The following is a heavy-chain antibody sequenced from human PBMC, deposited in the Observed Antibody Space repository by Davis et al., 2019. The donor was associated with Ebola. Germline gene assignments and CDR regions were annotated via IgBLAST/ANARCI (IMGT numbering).Heavy chain of an antibody. D-gene: IGHD3-22*01. CDR2: IYPGDSDT. V-gene: IGHV5-51*01. J-gene: IGHJ4*02. CDR1: GYSFTSYW. Sequence: PGGSLRLSCKGSGYSFTSYWIGWVRQMPGKGLEWMGIIYPGDSDTRYSPSFQGQVTISADKSISTAYLQWSSLKASDTAMYYCARTANSGYSDYFDYWGQGTLVTVSS. CDR3: ARTANSGYSDYFDY.